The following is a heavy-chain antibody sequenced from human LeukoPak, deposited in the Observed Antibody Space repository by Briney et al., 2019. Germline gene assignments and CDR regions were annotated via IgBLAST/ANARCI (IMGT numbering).Heavy chain of an antibody. V-gene: IGHV4-30-4*08. D-gene: IGHD3-22*01. Sequence: PSETLSLTCTVSGGSISSGDYYWSWLRQPPGKGLEWIGYIYYSGSTYYNPSLKSRVTISVDTSKNQFSLKLSSVTTADTAVYYCARYYYDSSGYYDWFDPWGQGTLVTVSS. CDR2: IYYSGST. CDR1: GGSISSGDYY. J-gene: IGHJ5*02. CDR3: ARYYYDSSGYYDWFDP.